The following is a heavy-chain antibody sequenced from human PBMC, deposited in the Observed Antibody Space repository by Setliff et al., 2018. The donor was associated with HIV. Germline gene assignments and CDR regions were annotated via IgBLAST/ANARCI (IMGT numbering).Heavy chain of an antibody. CDR3: ARLGPGPMFRTNFDY. Sequence: GESLKISCKGSGYSFTNYWIGWVRQMPGKGLEWMGIINPGDSETRYNPPFQGQVTISADKTITPAYLQWSGLKASNTAIYYCARLGPGPMFRTNFDYWGQGTQVTVS. CDR2: INPGDSET. J-gene: IGHJ4*02. CDR1: GYSFTNYW. D-gene: IGHD3-10*01. V-gene: IGHV5-51*01.